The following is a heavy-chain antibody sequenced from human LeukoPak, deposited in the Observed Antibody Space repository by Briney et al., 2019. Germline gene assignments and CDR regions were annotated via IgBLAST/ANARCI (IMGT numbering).Heavy chain of an antibody. D-gene: IGHD3-22*01. J-gene: IGHJ6*03. V-gene: IGHV1-69*05. Sequence: SVKVSCKASGGTFSSYAISWVRQAPGQGLEWMGGIIPIIGTAKYAQKFQGRVTITMDESTSTAYMELSSLRSDDSAVYYCARTYYFDTGGYYGDYYYYYMDVWAKGTTVTVSS. CDR3: ARTYYFDTGGYYGDYYYYYMDV. CDR1: GGTFSSYA. CDR2: IIPIIGTA.